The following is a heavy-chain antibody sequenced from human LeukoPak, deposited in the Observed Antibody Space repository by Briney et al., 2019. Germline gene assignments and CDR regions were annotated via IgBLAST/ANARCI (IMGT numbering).Heavy chain of an antibody. CDR3: ARGAYYYDSSIGY. CDR1: GGSISSSSYY. Sequence: SETLSLTCTVSGGSISSSSYYWGWIRQPPGKGLEWIGSIYYSGSTYYNPSLKSRVTISVDTSKNQFSLKLSSVTAADTAVYYCARGAYYYDSSIGYWGQGTLVTVSS. D-gene: IGHD3-22*01. J-gene: IGHJ4*02. CDR2: IYYSGST. V-gene: IGHV4-39*07.